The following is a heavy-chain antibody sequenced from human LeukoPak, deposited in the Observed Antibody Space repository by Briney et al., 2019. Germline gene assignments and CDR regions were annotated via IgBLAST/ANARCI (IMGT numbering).Heavy chain of an antibody. CDR2: IYHSGST. V-gene: IGHV4-38-2*02. Sequence: PSETLSLTCTVSGYSISSGYYWGWIRQPPGKGLEWIATIYHSGSTYYNPSLKSRVTISVDTSKNQFSLKLSSVTAADTAVYYCARGGIAAHPEDYWGQGTLVTVSS. D-gene: IGHD6-6*01. CDR1: GYSISSGYY. CDR3: ARGGIAAHPEDY. J-gene: IGHJ4*02.